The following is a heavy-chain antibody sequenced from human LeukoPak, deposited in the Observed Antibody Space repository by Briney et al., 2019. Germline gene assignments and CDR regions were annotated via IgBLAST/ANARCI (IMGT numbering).Heavy chain of an antibody. CDR3: ARGYCSSTSCEGFDY. CDR2: LYPGDSDT. V-gene: IGHV5-51*01. D-gene: IGHD2-2*01. J-gene: IGHJ4*02. CDR1: GYRFASYW. Sequence: GESLKISCKGSGYRFASYWIGWVRQMPGKGLEWMGILYPGDSDTRYSPSFQGQVTISADKSISTAYLRWSSLKASDTAMYYCARGYCSSTSCEGFDYWGQGTLVTVSS.